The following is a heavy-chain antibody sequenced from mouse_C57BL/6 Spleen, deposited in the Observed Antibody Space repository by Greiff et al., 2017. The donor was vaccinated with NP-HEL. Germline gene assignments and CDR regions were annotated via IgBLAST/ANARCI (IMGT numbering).Heavy chain of an antibody. Sequence: QVQLQQSGPELVKPGASVKISCKASGYAFSSSWMNWVKQRPGKGLEWIGRIYPGDGDTNYNGKFKGKATLTADKSSSTAYMQLSSLTSEDSAVYFCARITTAPWGQGTTLTVSS. J-gene: IGHJ2*01. V-gene: IGHV1-82*01. CDR2: IYPGDGDT. CDR1: GYAFSSSW. D-gene: IGHD1-2*01. CDR3: ARITTAP.